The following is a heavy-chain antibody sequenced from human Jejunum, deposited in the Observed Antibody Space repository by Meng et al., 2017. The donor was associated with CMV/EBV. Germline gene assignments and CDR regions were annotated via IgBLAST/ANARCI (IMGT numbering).Heavy chain of an antibody. CDR3: VRDVRPGGADV. D-gene: IGHD3-10*01. J-gene: IGHJ6*02. Sequence: CEPSGFTLMASATHWLRQAPGKGLEWVSGIYGNDARIDYADSVKGRFTISRDPAKPALHLQMNGLRTEDTAVYYCVRDVRPGGADVWGQGTTVTVSS. CDR2: IYGNDARI. CDR1: GFTLMASA. V-gene: IGHV3-9*01.